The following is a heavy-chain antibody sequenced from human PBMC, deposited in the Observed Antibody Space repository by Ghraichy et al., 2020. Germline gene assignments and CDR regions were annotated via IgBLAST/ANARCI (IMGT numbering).Heavy chain of an antibody. CDR1: GFTFSYA. J-gene: IGHJ4*02. D-gene: IGHD1-26*01. V-gene: IGHV3-23*01. CDR2: ITGSGGTT. CDR3: AKSLKVGATYSGADY. Sequence: GGSLRLSCAASGFTFSYAMSWFRQAPGKGLEWVSAITGSGGTTYYADSVKGRFTISRDNSKNTLYLQMNTLRAEDTAVYYCAKSLKVGATYSGADYWGQGTLVTVSS.